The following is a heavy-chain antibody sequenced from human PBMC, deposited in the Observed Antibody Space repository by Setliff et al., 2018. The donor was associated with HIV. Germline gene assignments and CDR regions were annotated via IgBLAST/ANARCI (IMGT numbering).Heavy chain of an antibody. CDR3: ARRAYCSSTTCFDN. CDR2: INSDGSTS. CDR1: GFTFSNYW. D-gene: IGHD2-2*01. V-gene: IGHV3-74*03. Sequence: PGGSLRLSCAASGFTFSNYWMHWVRQAPGKGLEWVSRINSDGSTSEHADAVKGRFTISRDTSKNTLYLQMNSLRAEDTAVYYCARRAYCSSTTCFDNWGQGTLVTVSS. J-gene: IGHJ4*02.